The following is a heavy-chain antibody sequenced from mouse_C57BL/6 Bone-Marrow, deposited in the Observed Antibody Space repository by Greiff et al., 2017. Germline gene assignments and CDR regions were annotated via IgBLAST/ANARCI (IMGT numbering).Heavy chain of an antibody. D-gene: IGHD1-1*01. Sequence: QVQLQQSGAELVRPGASVTLSCKASGYTFTDYEMHWVKQTPVHGLEWIGAIDPETGGTAYNQKFKGKARLTADKSSSTAYMELRSLTSEDSAVYYCTRWEAYGDLAWFAYWGQGTRVTVSA. CDR1: GYTFTDYE. CDR3: TRWEAYGDLAWFAY. V-gene: IGHV1-15*01. CDR2: IDPETGGT. J-gene: IGHJ3*01.